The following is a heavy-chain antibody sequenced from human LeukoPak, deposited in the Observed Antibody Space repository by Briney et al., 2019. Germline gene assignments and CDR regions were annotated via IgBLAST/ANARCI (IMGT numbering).Heavy chain of an antibody. V-gene: IGHV4-61*01. D-gene: IGHD6-13*01. CDR2: MSNSGHT. CDR1: GDSVSSASYY. Sequence: PSETLSLTCTVSGDSVSSASYYWSWIRQPPGKGLEWIGFMSNSGHTDSTPSLKSRVTISVDTSKNQFSLKLNSVTAADTAVYYCARVSAAGTGPDSWGQGTLVTVSS. J-gene: IGHJ4*02. CDR3: ARVSAAGTGPDS.